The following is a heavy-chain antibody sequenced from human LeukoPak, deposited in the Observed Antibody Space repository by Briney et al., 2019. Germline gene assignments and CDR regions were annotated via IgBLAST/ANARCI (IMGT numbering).Heavy chain of an antibody. V-gene: IGHV3-11*01. D-gene: IGHD3-22*01. J-gene: IGHJ6*02. CDR3: AGGAQRHKLDSSAYRYYYYGMDV. CDR2: ISSSGNTV. Sequence: GGSLRLSCVASGFTYSDYYMTWIRQAPGKGLEWVSFISSSGNTVYYRDSVKGRFTSSRDNAKKSLYLQINNLRDEDTAVYYCAGGAQRHKLDSSAYRYYYYGMDVWGQGTTVSVSS. CDR1: GFTYSDYY.